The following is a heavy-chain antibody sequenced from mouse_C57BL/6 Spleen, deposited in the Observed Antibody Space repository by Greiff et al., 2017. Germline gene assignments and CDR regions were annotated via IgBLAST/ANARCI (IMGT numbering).Heavy chain of an antibody. CDR1: GFTFSSYA. CDR2: ISDGGSYT. J-gene: IGHJ3*01. Sequence: EVKVVESGGGLVKPGGSLKLSCAASGFTFSSYAMSWVRQTPEKRLEWVATISDGGSYTYYPDNVKGRFTISRDNAKNNLYLQMSHLKSEDTAMYYCARDSYDYDEGTWFAYWGQGTLVTVSA. D-gene: IGHD2-4*01. CDR3: ARDSYDYDEGTWFAY. V-gene: IGHV5-4*01.